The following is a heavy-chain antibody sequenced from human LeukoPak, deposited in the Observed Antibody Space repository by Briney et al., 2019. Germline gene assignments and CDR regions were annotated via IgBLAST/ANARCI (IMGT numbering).Heavy chain of an antibody. CDR3: ARGRYYDSSGPLDFDY. CDR2: ISAYNGNT. CDR1: GYTFTSYG. Sequence: ASVKVSCKASGYTFTSYGISWVRQAPGQGLEGMGWISAYNGNTNYAQKLQGRVTMTTDTSTSTAYMELRSLRSDDTAVYYCARGRYYDSSGPLDFDYWGQGTLVTVSS. D-gene: IGHD3-22*01. J-gene: IGHJ4*02. V-gene: IGHV1-18*01.